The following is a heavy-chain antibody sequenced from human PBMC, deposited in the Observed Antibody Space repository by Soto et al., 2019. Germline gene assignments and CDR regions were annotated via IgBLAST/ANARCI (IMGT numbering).Heavy chain of an antibody. J-gene: IGHJ4*02. CDR2: ICDSGTT. CDR3: ARGPSGDKVHE. CDR1: GGSISSDYSC. D-gene: IGHD7-27*01. V-gene: IGHV4-30-4*01. Sequence: PSETLSLTCTFSGGSISSDYSCLSWIRQPPGEGLEWIGHICDSGTTYTNPSLRSQVAISLDTSKNHLSLSLSSVTAADTAVCYCARGPSGDKVHEWGQGALVTVSA.